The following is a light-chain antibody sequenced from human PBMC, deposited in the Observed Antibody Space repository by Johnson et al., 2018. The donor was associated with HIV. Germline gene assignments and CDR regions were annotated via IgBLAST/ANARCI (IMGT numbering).Light chain of an antibody. CDR1: KLGDKY. V-gene: IGLV3-1*01. Sequence: VLTQPPSVSVSPGQTASIPCSGDKLGDKYACWYQQKPGQSPVLVIYQDSKRPSGIPDRFSGSKSGTSATLGITGLQTGDEADYYCGTWDSSLRTAFFGTGTKVTVL. CDR2: QDS. CDR3: GTWDSSLRTAF. J-gene: IGLJ1*01.